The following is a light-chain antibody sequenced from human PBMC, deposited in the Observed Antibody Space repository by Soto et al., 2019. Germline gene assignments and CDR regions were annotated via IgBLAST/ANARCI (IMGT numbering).Light chain of an antibody. CDR2: NTS. J-gene: IGKJ1*01. V-gene: IGKV3-20*01. CDR1: RSVSSSS. CDR3: QQYGSSRPT. Sequence: EIVLTQSPGTLSLSPGERATLSCRAIRSVSSSSLAWNQQKPGQAPRLLIYNTSGRPTGVPDRFSGSGSETDFTLIISRLEPEDFALYYCQQYGSSRPTFGQGTKVEIK.